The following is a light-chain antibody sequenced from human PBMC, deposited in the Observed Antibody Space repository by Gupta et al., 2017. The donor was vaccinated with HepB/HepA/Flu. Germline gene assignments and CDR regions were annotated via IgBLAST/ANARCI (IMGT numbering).Light chain of an antibody. V-gene: IGKV2-30*01. CDR2: QVS. Sequence: VVTQSPLSLPVTLGQPASISCKSSQSLAYSDGNTYLNWLQQRPGQSPRRLIYQVSNRDSGVKDRFSGSGSGTDFTLRSSRVEAEDVGVYYCREGIYWAFGQGTRLEIK. CDR1: QSLAYSDGNTY. J-gene: IGKJ5*01. CDR3: REGIYWA.